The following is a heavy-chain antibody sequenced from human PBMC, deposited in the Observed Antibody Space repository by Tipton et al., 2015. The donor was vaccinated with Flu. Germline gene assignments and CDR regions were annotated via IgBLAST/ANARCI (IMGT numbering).Heavy chain of an antibody. CDR3: ARRDYSSYVSDPKNWFDP. V-gene: IGHV4-38-2*01. D-gene: IGHD4-11*01. CDR1: GYSISSGYY. Sequence: TLSLTCVVSGYSISSGYYWGWVRQAPGKGLEWIGNIHYSGSPHYNPSLKSRVTITVDTSKNQFSLRLTSMTAADTALYYCARRDYSSYVSDPKNWFDPWGRGILVTVSS. CDR2: IHYSGSP. J-gene: IGHJ5*02.